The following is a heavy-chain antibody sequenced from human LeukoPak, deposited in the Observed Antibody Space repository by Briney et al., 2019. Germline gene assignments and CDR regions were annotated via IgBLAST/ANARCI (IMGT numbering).Heavy chain of an antibody. CDR2: IWHDGSNQ. CDR1: GLTFSSYA. J-gene: IGHJ4*02. CDR3: ARDRGPGGLAGTYY. Sequence: PGGSLRLSCVASGLTFSSYAMHCVRQAPGKGLEWVAVIWHDGSNQTYTDSVKGRFTISRDNSKNTLDLHMNSLRAEDTAMYYCARDRGPGGLAGTYYWGQGTLVTVSS. D-gene: IGHD6-19*01. V-gene: IGHV3-33*01.